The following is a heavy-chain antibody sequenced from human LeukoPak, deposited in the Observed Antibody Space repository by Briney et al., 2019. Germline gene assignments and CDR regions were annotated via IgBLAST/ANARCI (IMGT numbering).Heavy chain of an antibody. V-gene: IGHV3-21*01. CDR2: ISSSSSYI. CDR3: ASMQYYYDSSGYTGGDY. CDR1: GFTFSSYS. Sequence: GGSLRLSCAASGFTFSSYSMNWVRQAPGKGLEWVSSISSSSSYIYYADSVKGRFTISRDNAKNSLYLQMNSLRAEDTAVYYCASMQYYYDSSGYTGGDYWGQGTLVTVSS. D-gene: IGHD3-22*01. J-gene: IGHJ4*02.